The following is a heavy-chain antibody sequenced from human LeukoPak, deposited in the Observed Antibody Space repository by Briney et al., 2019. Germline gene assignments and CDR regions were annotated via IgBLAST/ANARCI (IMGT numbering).Heavy chain of an antibody. D-gene: IGHD3-10*01. V-gene: IGHV4-30-4*08. CDR1: GGSLTSGGYY. CDR3: ARSYYPKGLSFDI. J-gene: IGHJ3*02. CDR2: IYYSGST. Sequence: PSETLSLTCTVSGGSLTSGGYYWSWIRQHPGKGLEWIGYIYYSGSTYYNPSLKSRVTISVDTSKNQFSLKLSSVTAADTAVYYCARSYYPKGLSFDIWGQGTMVTASS.